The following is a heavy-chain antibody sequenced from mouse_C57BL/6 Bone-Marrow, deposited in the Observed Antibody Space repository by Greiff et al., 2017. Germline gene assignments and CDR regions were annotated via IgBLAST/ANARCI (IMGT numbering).Heavy chain of an antibody. Sequence: QVQLQQPGTELVQPAASVKLSCKASGYTFPSYWMHWVKQRPGQGLEWIGKINHRNGGTNYNEKFKSKATLTVNKYSSTAYMKLSSRTSEDSAVYYCARRYGYDEGYYAMDYWGQGTSVTVSS. V-gene: IGHV1-53*01. CDR2: INHRNGGT. CDR3: ARRYGYDEGYYAMDY. J-gene: IGHJ4*01. D-gene: IGHD2-2*01. CDR1: GYTFPSYW.